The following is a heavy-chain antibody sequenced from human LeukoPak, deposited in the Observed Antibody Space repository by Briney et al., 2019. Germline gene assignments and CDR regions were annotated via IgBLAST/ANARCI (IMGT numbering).Heavy chain of an antibody. D-gene: IGHD3-10*01. CDR1: GFTFSSYW. J-gene: IGHJ5*02. Sequence: GGSLRLSCAASGFTFSSYWMHWVRQAPGKGLVWVSRINSDGSSTSYADSAKGRFTISRDNAKNTLYLQMNSLRAEDTAVYYCARIGSGSYGVDPWGQGTLVTVSS. V-gene: IGHV3-74*01. CDR2: INSDGSST. CDR3: ARIGSGSYGVDP.